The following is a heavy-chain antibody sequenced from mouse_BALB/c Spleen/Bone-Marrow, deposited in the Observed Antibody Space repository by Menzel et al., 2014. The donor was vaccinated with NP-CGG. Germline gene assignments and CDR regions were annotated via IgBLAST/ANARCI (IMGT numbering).Heavy chain of an antibody. D-gene: IGHD1-2*01. CDR2: INSNGGST. Sequence: EVKVVESGGGLVQPGGSLKLSCAASGFTFSSYGMSWVRQTPDKRLELVATINSNGGSTYYPDSVKGRFTISRDNAKNTLCLQMSSLKAEDAAMYYCARHYYGARWGQGTLVTVSA. V-gene: IGHV5-6-3*01. J-gene: IGHJ3*01. CDR3: ARHYYGAR. CDR1: GFTFSSYG.